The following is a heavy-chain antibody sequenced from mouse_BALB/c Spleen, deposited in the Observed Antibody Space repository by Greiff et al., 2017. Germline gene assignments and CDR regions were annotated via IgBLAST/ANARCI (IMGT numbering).Heavy chain of an antibody. Sequence: QVQLQQSGAELARPGASVKLSCKASGYTFTSYWMQWVKQRPGQGLEWIGAIYPGVGDTRYTQKFKGKATLTADKSSSTAYMQLSSLASEDSAVYYCARGDPTALDYWGQGTTLTVSS. CDR3: ARGDPTALDY. CDR1: GYTFTSYW. D-gene: IGHD1-2*01. J-gene: IGHJ2*01. CDR2: IYPGVGDT. V-gene: IGHV1-87*01.